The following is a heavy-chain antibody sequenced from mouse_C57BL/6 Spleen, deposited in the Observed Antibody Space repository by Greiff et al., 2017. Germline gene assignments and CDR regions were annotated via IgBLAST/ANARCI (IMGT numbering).Heavy chain of an antibody. J-gene: IGHJ2*01. Sequence: LVESGAELARPGASVKMSCKASGYTFTSYTMHWVKQRPGQGLEWIGYINPSSGYTKYNQKFKDKATLTADKSSSTAYMHLSSLTSEDSAVYYGARWDDYDDFDYWGQGTTLTVSS. V-gene: IGHV1-4*01. D-gene: IGHD2-4*01. CDR1: GYTFTSYT. CDR3: ARWDDYDDFDY. CDR2: INPSSGYT.